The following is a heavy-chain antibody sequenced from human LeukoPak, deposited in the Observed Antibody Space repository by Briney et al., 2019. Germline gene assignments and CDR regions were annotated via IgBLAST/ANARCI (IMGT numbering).Heavy chain of an antibody. CDR1: GFTFSSYS. Sequence: GGSLRLSCAASGFTFSSYSMNWVRQAPGKGLEWLSYISTTSSTTYYADSVKGRLTISRDNAKNSLYLQMNSLRAEDTAVYYCARYCSGGICTKGFDYWGQGTLVTVSS. V-gene: IGHV3-48*01. CDR3: ARYCSGGICTKGFDY. J-gene: IGHJ4*02. D-gene: IGHD2-15*01. CDR2: ISTTSSTT.